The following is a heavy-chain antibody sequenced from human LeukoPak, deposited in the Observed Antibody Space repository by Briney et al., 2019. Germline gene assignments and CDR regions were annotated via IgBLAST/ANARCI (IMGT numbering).Heavy chain of an antibody. Sequence: ASVKVSCKASGYTFTGYYMHWVRQAPGQGLEWMGWINPNSGGTNYAQKLQGRVTMTRDTSISTAYMELSRLRSDEPAVYDCARVSGGYDSSGYYPVDYWGQGTLVTVSS. D-gene: IGHD3-22*01. J-gene: IGHJ4*02. CDR2: INPNSGGT. V-gene: IGHV1-2*02. CDR3: ARVSGGYDSSGYYPVDY. CDR1: GYTFTGYY.